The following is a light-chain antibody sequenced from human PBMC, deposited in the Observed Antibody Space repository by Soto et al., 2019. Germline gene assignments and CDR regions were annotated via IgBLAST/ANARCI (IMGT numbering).Light chain of an antibody. CDR1: QSFSSSF. CDR3: QHYGNTPPSVT. Sequence: EIVLTQSPGTLSLSPGERATLSCRASQSFSSSFLAWYQQKPGQAPRLLIYSASSRTTGIPDRFSGSGSGTDFTLTISRLEPEDFAVYYCQHYGNTPPSVTFGPGTKVDIK. CDR2: SAS. J-gene: IGKJ3*01. V-gene: IGKV3-20*01.